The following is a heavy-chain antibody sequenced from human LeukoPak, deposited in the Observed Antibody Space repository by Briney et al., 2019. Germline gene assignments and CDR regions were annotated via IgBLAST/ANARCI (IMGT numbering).Heavy chain of an antibody. V-gene: IGHV3-11*03. D-gene: IGHD3-9*01. CDR3: ARLTGMGLPDY. J-gene: IGHJ4*02. CDR2: ISSSSSYR. Sequence: GGSLRLSCAASGFTFSDYYMSWIRQAPGKGLEWFSYISSSSSYRNYADSVKGRFTISRDNAKNSLYLQMNSLRAEDTAVYYCARLTGMGLPDYWGQGTLVTVSS. CDR1: GFTFSDYY.